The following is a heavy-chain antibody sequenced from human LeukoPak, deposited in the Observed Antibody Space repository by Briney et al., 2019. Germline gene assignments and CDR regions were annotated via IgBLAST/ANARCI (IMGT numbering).Heavy chain of an antibody. CDR3: ARHYYGSGSILYYGMDV. D-gene: IGHD3-10*01. Sequence: SVKVSCKASGGTFSSYAISWVRQAPGQGLELMGMIIPIFGTANYAQKFQGRVTITADESTSTAHMELSSLRSEDTAVYYCARHYYGSGSILYYGMDVWGKGTTVTVSS. CDR1: GGTFSSYA. J-gene: IGHJ6*04. V-gene: IGHV1-69*13. CDR2: IIPIFGTA.